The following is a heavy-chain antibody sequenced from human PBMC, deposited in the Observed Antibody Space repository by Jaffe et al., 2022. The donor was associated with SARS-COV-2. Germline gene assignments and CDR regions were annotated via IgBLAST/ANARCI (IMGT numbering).Heavy chain of an antibody. J-gene: IGHJ3*01. V-gene: IGHV2-70*13. CDR1: GFSLSTSGMC. Sequence: QVTLRESGPALVKPTQTLTLTCTFSGFSLSTSGMCVSWIRQPPGKALEWLALIDWDGDKFYSTSLRTRLTISKGTSRNQVVLTMTNMDPVDTATYYCARIRRYNYGYNFVSDAFDVWGQGTMVTVFS. CDR3: ARIRRYNYGYNFVSDAFDV. D-gene: IGHD5-18*01. CDR2: IDWDGDK.